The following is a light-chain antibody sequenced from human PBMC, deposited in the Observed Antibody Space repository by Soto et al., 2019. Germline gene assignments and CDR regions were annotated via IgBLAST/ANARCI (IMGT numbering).Light chain of an antibody. CDR2: KAS. CDR1: QSISSW. CDR3: QQYNSYSRT. J-gene: IGKJ1*01. V-gene: IGKV1-5*03. Sequence: DTQMPQSPSTLSASVGTRITITCRASQSISSWLAWYQQKPGKAPKLLIYKASSLEGGVPSRFSGSGSGTEFTLTISSLQPDDFATYYCQQYNSYSRTFGQGTKVDIK.